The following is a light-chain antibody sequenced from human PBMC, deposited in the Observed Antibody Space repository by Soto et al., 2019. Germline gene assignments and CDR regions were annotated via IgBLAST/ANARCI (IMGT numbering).Light chain of an antibody. CDR3: SSYTSSSTLGVV. V-gene: IGLV2-14*03. Sequence: QSALTQPASVSGSPGQSITISCTGGYNYVSWYQHHPDKAPKFMIYDVSNRPSGVSNRFSGSKSGNTASLTISGLQAEDEADYYCSSYTSSSTLGVVFGGGTKLTVL. CDR1: GYNY. CDR2: DVS. J-gene: IGLJ2*01.